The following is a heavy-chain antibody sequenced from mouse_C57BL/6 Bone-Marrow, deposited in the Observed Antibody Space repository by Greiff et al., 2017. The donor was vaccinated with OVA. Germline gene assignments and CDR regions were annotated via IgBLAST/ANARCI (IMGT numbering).Heavy chain of an antibody. V-gene: IGHV5-16*01. CDR3: VRDGPYFFAY. CDR2: INHDGSST. CDR1: GYTFTDYY. J-gene: IGHJ3*01. Sequence: EVQRQQSEAGLVQPGSSMKLSCTASGYTFTDYYMAWVRQVPEQGLEWVANINHDGSSTYYLDSLKSRATISRDNATNILYLQMSSLKSEDTATYYCVRDGPYFFAYWGQGTPVTVSA.